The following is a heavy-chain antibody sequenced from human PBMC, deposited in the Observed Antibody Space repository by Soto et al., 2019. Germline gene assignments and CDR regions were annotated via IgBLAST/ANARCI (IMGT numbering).Heavy chain of an antibody. Sequence: SETLSLTCTVSGGSISSYYWSWIRQPPGKGLEWIGYIYYSGSTNYNPSLKSRVTISVDTSKNQLSLKLSSVTAADTALYYCARLRHGVGAAQWGRGTLVTVSS. D-gene: IGHD1-26*01. J-gene: IGHJ4*02. CDR3: ARLRHGVGAAQ. V-gene: IGHV4-59*08. CDR2: IYYSGST. CDR1: GGSISSYY.